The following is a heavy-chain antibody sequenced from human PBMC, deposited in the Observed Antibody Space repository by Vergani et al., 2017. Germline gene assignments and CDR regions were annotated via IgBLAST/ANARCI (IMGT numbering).Heavy chain of an antibody. CDR2: IYYSGST. Sequence: QVQLQESGPGLVKPSETLSLTCTVPGGPISRYYWSWIRQPPGKGLEWIGYIYYSGSTNYNPSLKSRVTISVDTSKNQFSLKLSSVTAADTAVYYCARTPDTVNYYYYGMDVWGQGTTVTVSS. D-gene: IGHD5-18*01. J-gene: IGHJ6*02. V-gene: IGHV4-59*01. CDR3: ARTPDTVNYYYYGMDV. CDR1: GGPISRYY.